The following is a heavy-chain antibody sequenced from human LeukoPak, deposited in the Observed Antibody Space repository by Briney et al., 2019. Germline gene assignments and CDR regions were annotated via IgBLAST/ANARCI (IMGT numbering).Heavy chain of an antibody. J-gene: IGHJ6*02. Sequence: SETLSLTCTVSGGSISSSSYYWGWIRQPPGKGLEWIGSIYYSGSTYYNPSLKSRVTISVDTSKNQFSLKLSSVTAADTAVYYCARARAYYYDSSGLLGYYYYGMDVWGQGTTVTVSS. CDR1: GGSISSSSYY. CDR2: IYYSGST. CDR3: ARARAYYYDSSGLLGYYYYGMDV. V-gene: IGHV4-39*07. D-gene: IGHD3-22*01.